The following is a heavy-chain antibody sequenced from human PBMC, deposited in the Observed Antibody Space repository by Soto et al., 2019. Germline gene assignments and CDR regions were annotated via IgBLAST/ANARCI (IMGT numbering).Heavy chain of an antibody. CDR1: GYSFTSYW. Sequence: PGESLKISCKGSGYSFTSYWIGWVRQMPGKGLEWMGIIYPGDSDTRYSPSFQGQVTISADKSISTAYLQWSSLKASDTAMYYCARLGRISRHPAFLNYWGQGTLVTVSS. CDR3: ARLGRISRHPAFLNY. CDR2: IYPGDSDT. J-gene: IGHJ4*02. D-gene: IGHD2-15*01. V-gene: IGHV5-51*01.